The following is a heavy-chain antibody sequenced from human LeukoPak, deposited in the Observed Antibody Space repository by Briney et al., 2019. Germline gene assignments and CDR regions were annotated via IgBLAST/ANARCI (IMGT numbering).Heavy chain of an antibody. V-gene: IGHV3-23*01. CDR1: GFTFSRYA. CDR3: AKDPTPAFLSYYFDY. J-gene: IGHJ4*02. CDR2: ISGSDGDT. Sequence: PGGSLRLSCAASGFTFSRYAMSWVRQAPGKGLEWVSAISGSDGDTHYADSVKGRFTISRDNSKNTLYMQMNSLRAEDTAVYYCAKDPTPAFLSYYFDYWGQGTLVIVSS. D-gene: IGHD2-21*01.